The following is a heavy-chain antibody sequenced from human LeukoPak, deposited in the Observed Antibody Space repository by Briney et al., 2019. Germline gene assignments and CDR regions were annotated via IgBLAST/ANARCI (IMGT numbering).Heavy chain of an antibody. J-gene: IGHJ4*02. D-gene: IGHD4-17*01. CDR2: INPNSGGT. Sequence: ASVKVSCKASGYTFTCYYMHWVRQAPGKGLEWRGRINPNSGGTNYAQKFQGWVTMTRDTSISTAYMELSRLRSDDTAVYYCATQRNDYGDYFDYWGQGTLVTVSS. V-gene: IGHV1-2*04. CDR1: GYTFTCYY. CDR3: ATQRNDYGDYFDY.